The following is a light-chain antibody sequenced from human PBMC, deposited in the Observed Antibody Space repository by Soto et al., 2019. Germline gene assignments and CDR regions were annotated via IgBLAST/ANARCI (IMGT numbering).Light chain of an antibody. V-gene: IGLV2-23*03. J-gene: IGLJ2*01. CDR3: RSYAGSSTFPV. CDR2: DGS. Sequence: QSALTQPASVSGSPGQSNTISCTGTSSDVGSDNLVSWYQQHPGKAPKLMIYDGSKRPSGVSNRFSGSKSGNTASLTISGLQAEDEADYYCRSYAGSSTFPVFGGGTKLTVL. CDR1: SSDVGSDNL.